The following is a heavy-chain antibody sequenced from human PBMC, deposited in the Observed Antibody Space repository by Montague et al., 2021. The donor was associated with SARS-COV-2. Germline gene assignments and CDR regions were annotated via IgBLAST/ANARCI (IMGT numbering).Heavy chain of an antibody. CDR2: INSDGSST. V-gene: IGHV3-74*01. Sequence: SLRLSCAASGFTFSSYWMHWVRQAPGKGLVWVSRINSDGSSTSYADSVKGRFTISRDNAKNTLYLQMNSLRAEDTAVYYCARDIRFYYGSGSPYGDLGYWGQGTLVTVSS. CDR1: GFTFSSYW. CDR3: ARDIRFYYGSGSPYGDLGY. D-gene: IGHD3-10*01. J-gene: IGHJ4*02.